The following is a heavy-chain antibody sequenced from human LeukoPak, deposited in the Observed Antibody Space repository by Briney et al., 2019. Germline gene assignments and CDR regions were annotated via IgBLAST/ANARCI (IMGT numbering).Heavy chain of an antibody. J-gene: IGHJ4*02. V-gene: IGHV1-24*01. CDR2: FNPEDGET. CDR3: ATGYGDFRVEGRYFYS. D-gene: IGHD4-17*01. Sequence: ASVKVSCKVSGYIFTELSMHWVRQAPGQGLEWMGGFNPEDGETFYAQKFQGRVNMTEDTSTDTAYMELSSLSYDDTAVYYCATGYGDFRVEGRYFYSWGQGTLVTVSS. CDR1: GYIFTELS.